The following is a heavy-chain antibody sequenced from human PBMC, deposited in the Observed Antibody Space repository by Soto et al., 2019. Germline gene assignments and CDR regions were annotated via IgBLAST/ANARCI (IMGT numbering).Heavy chain of an antibody. CDR1: GGSISSGGYS. CDR3: ARGSDSGLDY. J-gene: IGHJ4*02. CDR2: IYHSGST. D-gene: IGHD5-12*01. V-gene: IGHV4-30-2*01. Sequence: SETLSLTCAVSGGSISSGGYSWSWIRQPPGKGLEWIGYIYHSGSTYYNPSLKSRVTISVDRSKNQFSLKLSSVTAADTAVYYCARGSDSGLDYWGQGTLVTV.